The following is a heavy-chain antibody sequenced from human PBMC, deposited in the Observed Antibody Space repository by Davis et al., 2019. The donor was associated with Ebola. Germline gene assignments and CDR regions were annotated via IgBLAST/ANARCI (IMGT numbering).Heavy chain of an antibody. D-gene: IGHD5-12*01. V-gene: IGHV4-34*01. J-gene: IGHJ3*02. CDR3: ARHPGVGYQDAFDI. CDR2: INHSGST. CDR1: GGSFSGYY. Sequence: PSETLSLTCAVYGGSFSGYYWSWIRQPPGKGLEWIGEINHSGSTNYNPSLKSRVTISVDTSKNQFSLKLSSVTAADTAVYYCARHPGVGYQDAFDIWGQGTMVTVSS.